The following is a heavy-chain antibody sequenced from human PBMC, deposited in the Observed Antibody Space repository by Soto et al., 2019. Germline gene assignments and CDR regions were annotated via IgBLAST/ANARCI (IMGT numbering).Heavy chain of an antibody. Sequence: SETLSLTCTVSGGSISSYYWSWIRQPPGKALEWIGYIYYSGSTNYNPSLKSRVTISVDTSKNQFSLKLSSVTAADTAVYYCARSPSPYYDILTGYYNAGFDYSGQGTLVTVSS. CDR2: IYYSGST. CDR3: ARSPSPYYDILTGYYNAGFDY. J-gene: IGHJ4*02. D-gene: IGHD3-9*01. V-gene: IGHV4-59*01. CDR1: GGSISSYY.